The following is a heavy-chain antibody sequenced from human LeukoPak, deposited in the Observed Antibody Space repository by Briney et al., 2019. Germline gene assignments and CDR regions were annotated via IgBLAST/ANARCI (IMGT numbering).Heavy chain of an antibody. V-gene: IGHV3-30*18. D-gene: IGHD4-23*01. J-gene: IGHJ4*02. CDR2: ISYDGSNK. Sequence: GGSLRLSCAASGFTFSSYGMHWVRQAPGKGLEWAAVISYDGSNKYYADSVKGRFTISRDNSKNTLHLQMNSLRAEDTAVYYCAKDTYAGKAYYFDYWGQGILVTVSS. CDR1: GFTFSSYG. CDR3: AKDTYAGKAYYFDY.